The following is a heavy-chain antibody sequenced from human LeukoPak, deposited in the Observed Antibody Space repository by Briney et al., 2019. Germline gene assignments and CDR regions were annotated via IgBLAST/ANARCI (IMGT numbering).Heavy chain of an antibody. CDR2: IYYSGST. V-gene: IGHV4-59*01. D-gene: IGHD6-13*01. Sequence: TSETLSLTCTVSGGSISSYYWSWIRQPPGKGLEWIGYIYYSGSTNYNPSLKSRVTISVDTSKNQFSLKLSSVTAADAAVYYCARASVGYSSYYYYYGMDVWGRGTTVTVSS. J-gene: IGHJ6*02. CDR1: GGSISSYY. CDR3: ARASVGYSSYYYYYGMDV.